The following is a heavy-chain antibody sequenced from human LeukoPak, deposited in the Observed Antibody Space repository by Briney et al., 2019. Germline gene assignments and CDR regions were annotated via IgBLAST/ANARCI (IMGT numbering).Heavy chain of an antibody. D-gene: IGHD3-22*01. V-gene: IGHV3-43*01. CDR2: ICRDGDTT. CDR3: AKGMAYYYYSSVVIYY. CDR1: GSAFDDSA. Sequence: GGLLRLSCAASGSAFDDSAMHWCGQSPGKGRDGVSLICRDGDTTYSAHSVKGQFTISRDNFNSSLYLQMNSLRTEDTALCYCAKGMAYYYYSSVVIYYWGQGTLVTVSS. J-gene: IGHJ4*02.